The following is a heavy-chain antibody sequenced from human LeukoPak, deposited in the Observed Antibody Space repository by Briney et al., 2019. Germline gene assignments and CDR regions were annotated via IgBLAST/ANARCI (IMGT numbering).Heavy chain of an antibody. CDR1: GYTFTSNY. V-gene: IGHV1-46*01. CDR3: ARVEGNIVTTTEGYFDY. J-gene: IGHJ4*02. CDR2: INPTGGST. Sequence: GASVKVSCKASGYTFTSNYMHWVRQAPGQGLEWMGIINPTGGSTSYAQKFQGRVTMTRDTSTSTVYMELSSLRYEDTAVYYCARVEGNIVTTTEGYFDYWGQGTLVTVSS. D-gene: IGHD5-12*01.